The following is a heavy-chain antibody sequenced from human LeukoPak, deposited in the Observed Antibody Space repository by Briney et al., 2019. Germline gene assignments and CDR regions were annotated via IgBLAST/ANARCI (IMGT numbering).Heavy chain of an antibody. D-gene: IGHD4/OR15-4a*01. V-gene: IGHV3-21*01. Sequence: GGSLRLSCAASGFTFSSYSMKWVRQAPGKGLEWVSSISSSSSYIYYADSVKGRFTISRDNAKSSLYLQMNSLRAEDTAVYYCATRAGSNSYNWFDPWGQGTLVTVSS. CDR1: GFTFSSYS. CDR2: ISSSSSYI. J-gene: IGHJ5*02. CDR3: ATRAGSNSYNWFDP.